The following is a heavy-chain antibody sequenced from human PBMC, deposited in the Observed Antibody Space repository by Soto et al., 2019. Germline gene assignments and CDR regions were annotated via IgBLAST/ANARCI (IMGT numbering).Heavy chain of an antibody. CDR2: ISAYNGNT. CDR1: GYTFTTYG. D-gene: IGHD3-10*01. CDR3: ARNYYGSGTFSDYFDY. J-gene: IGHJ4*02. V-gene: IGHV1-18*01. Sequence: QVQLVQSGGEVKKPGASVKVSCKPSGYTFTTYGISWVRQAPGQGLEWMGWISAYNGNTKYAQKLQGRVTMTTDTSTSTAYMELRSLRSEDTAVYYCARNYYGSGTFSDYFDYWGQGTLVIVSS.